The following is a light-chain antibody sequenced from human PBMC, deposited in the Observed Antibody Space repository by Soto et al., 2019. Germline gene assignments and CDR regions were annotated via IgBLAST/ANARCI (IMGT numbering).Light chain of an antibody. CDR3: QTWGSGTVV. V-gene: IGLV4-69*01. Sequence: QPVLTQSPSASASLGASVKLTCTLSSGHSSYAIAWHQQQPEKGPRYLMKLNSDGSHSTGDGIPDRFSGSSSGAERYLTISILQSEDEADYYCQTWGSGTVVFGGGTKLTVL. J-gene: IGLJ2*01. CDR1: SGHSSYA. CDR2: LNSDGSH.